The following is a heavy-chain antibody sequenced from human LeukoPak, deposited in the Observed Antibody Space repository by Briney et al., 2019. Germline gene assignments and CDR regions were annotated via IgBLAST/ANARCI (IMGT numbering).Heavy chain of an antibody. Sequence: TGGSLRLYCAASGFTFSTYALSWVRQAPGQGLEWVSAIRGSGGDIYYADSVKGRFTISRDNSKNTLYLQMNSLRAEDTAIYYCAKPGVARGFDYWGQGTLVTVSS. J-gene: IGHJ4*02. V-gene: IGHV3-23*01. D-gene: IGHD7-27*01. CDR1: GFTFSTYA. CDR2: IRGSGGDI. CDR3: AKPGVARGFDY.